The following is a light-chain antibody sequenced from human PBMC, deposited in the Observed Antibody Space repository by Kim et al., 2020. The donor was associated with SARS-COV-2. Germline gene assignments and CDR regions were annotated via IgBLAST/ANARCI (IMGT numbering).Light chain of an antibody. Sequence: SSELTQDPAVSVALGQTVRITCQGDSLRAFYASWYQQKPGQAPLLVIYGKNNRPSGIPDRFSGSTSGNTASLTITGAQAEDEADYYCNSRDSTINHLVFGAGTQLTVL. CDR3: NSRDSTINHLV. V-gene: IGLV3-19*01. CDR1: SLRAFY. CDR2: GKN. J-gene: IGLJ7*01.